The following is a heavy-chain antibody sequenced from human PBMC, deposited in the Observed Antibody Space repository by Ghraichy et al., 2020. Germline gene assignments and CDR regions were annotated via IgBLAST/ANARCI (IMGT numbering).Heavy chain of an antibody. D-gene: IGHD1-26*01. V-gene: IGHV4-34*01. Sequence: SETLSLTCAVYSGSFSGYYWSWIRQPPGKGLEWIGEINHSGSTNYNPSLKSRVTISVDTSKNQFSLKLSSVTAADTAVYYCARGREDAFDIWGQGTMVTVSS. CDR1: SGSFSGYY. CDR2: INHSGST. J-gene: IGHJ3*02. CDR3: ARGREDAFDI.